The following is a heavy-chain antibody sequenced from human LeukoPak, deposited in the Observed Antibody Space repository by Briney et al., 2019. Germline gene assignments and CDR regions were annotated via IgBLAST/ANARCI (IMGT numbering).Heavy chain of an antibody. Sequence: GGSLRLSCAASGFTVSSKYMSWVRQAPGKGLEWVSVIYSGGSTYYADSVKGRFTISRDNSKNTLYLQMNSLRAEDTAVYYCARDGSSGSYPHFDYWGQGTLVIVSS. CDR3: ARDGSSGSYPHFDY. J-gene: IGHJ4*02. D-gene: IGHD6-19*01. V-gene: IGHV3-53*01. CDR1: GFTVSSKY. CDR2: IYSGGST.